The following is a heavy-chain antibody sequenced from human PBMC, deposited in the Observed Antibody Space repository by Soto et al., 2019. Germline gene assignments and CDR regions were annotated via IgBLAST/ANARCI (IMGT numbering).Heavy chain of an antibody. CDR3: ARGTGYYDSSGYLRRGSHKYYFDY. CDR2: INHSGST. V-gene: IGHV4-34*01. J-gene: IGHJ4*02. Sequence: SETLSLTCAVYGGSFSGYYWSWIRQPPGKGLEWIGEINHSGSTNYNPSLKSRVTISVDTSKNQFSLKLSSVTAADTAVYYCARGTGYYDSSGYLRRGSHKYYFDYWGQGTLVTVSS. CDR1: GGSFSGYY. D-gene: IGHD3-22*01.